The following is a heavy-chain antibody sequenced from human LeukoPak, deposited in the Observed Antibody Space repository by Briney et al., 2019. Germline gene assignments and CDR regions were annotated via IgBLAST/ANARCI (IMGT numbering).Heavy chain of an antibody. D-gene: IGHD6-13*01. J-gene: IGHJ6*03. Sequence: GRSLRLSCAAAGFKVDDDAMRWARQAPGKGLEWVPGIGGDSGSIGYADSVKGRFTISRDNAKNSLSLQMNSLRAEDTALYYCAKDGRQLDRYYNYYYMDVWGKGTTVTVSS. CDR2: IGGDSGSI. CDR3: AKDGRQLDRYYNYYYMDV. CDR1: GFKVDDDA. V-gene: IGHV3-9*01.